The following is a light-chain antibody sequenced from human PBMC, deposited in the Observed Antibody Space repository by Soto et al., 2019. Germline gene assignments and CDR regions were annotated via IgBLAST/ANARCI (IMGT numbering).Light chain of an antibody. V-gene: IGKV3-20*01. CDR2: GTS. CDR3: QHYFTTPRT. CDR1: QTVAYTS. J-gene: IGKJ1*01. Sequence: EIVLTQSPGILSLSPGARATLSCRASQTVAYTSLAWYQQRPGQARRLLIYGTSTRATGTPDRFIGSGSGTAFTLTISRLEPEDFAVYYCQHYFTTPRTFCQGTKVE.